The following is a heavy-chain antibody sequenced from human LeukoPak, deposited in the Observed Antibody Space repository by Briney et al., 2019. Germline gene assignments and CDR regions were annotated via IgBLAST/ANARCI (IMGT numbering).Heavy chain of an antibody. J-gene: IGHJ4*02. CDR1: GGTFSSYA. D-gene: IGHD3-22*01. Sequence: SVKVSCKASGGTFSSYAISWVLQAPGQGLEWMGRIIPIFGTANYAQKFQGRVTITTDESTSTAYMELSSLRSEDTAVYYCARAQNTYYYDSSGYYYNYWGQGTLVTVSS. CDR2: IIPIFGTA. V-gene: IGHV1-69*05. CDR3: ARAQNTYYYDSSGYYYNY.